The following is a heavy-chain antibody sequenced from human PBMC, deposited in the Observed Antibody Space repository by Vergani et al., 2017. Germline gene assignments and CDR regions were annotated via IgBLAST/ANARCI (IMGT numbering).Heavy chain of an antibody. CDR1: GFTFSTYA. V-gene: IGHV3-21*02. Sequence: EVQLVESGGGLVKPGGSLRLSCAASGFTFSTYAMNWVRQAPGKGLEWVSSISTSSSYIYYADSVKGRFTISRDNAKNSLYLQMNNVEAEDTAVYYCARDRRGPEGVDYWGQGTLVTVSS. D-gene: IGHD1-14*01. J-gene: IGHJ4*02. CDR3: ARDRRGPEGVDY. CDR2: ISTSSSYI.